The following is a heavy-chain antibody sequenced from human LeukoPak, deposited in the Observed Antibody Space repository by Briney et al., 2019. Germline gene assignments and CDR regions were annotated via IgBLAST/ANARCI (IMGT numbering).Heavy chain of an antibody. V-gene: IGHV3-7*01. D-gene: IGHD3-3*01. CDR1: GFTFSSYW. J-gene: IGHJ4*02. CDR3: ARVPTVPYDFWSGYYTGIDW. CDR2: IKQDGSEK. Sequence: GGSLRPSCAASGFTFSSYWMSWVRQAPGKGLEWVANIKQDGSEKYYVDSVKGRFTISRDNAKNSLYLQMNSLRAEDTAVYYCARVPTVPYDFWSGYYTGIDWWGQGTLVTVSS.